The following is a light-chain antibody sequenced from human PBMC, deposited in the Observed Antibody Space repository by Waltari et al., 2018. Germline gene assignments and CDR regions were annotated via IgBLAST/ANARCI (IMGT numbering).Light chain of an antibody. CDR1: SSNNGAGYD. Sequence: SVLPQPPSVSAAPGQRVTISCTASSSNNGAGYDVHSYQQLPRTAPKLLIYGSTNRPAGVPDRFSASKSGTSASLAITGLQAEDEADYYCQSYDSSPSGGVFGGGTRLTVL. CDR3: QSYDSSPSGGV. V-gene: IGLV1-40*01. CDR2: GST. J-gene: IGLJ2*01.